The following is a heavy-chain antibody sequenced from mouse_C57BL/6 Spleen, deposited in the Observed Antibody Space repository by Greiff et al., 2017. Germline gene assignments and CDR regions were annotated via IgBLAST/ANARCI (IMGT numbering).Heavy chain of an antibody. J-gene: IGHJ1*03. CDR2: INPNNGGT. CDR3: ARRSLYYYGGWYFDV. CDR1: GYTFTDYY. D-gene: IGHD1-1*01. Sequence: EVQLQQSGPELVKPGASVKISCKASGYTFTDYYMNWVKQSHGKSLEWIGDINPNNGGTSYNQKFKGKATLTVDKSSSTAYMELRSLTSEDSAVYYCARRSLYYYGGWYFDVWGTGTTVTVSS. V-gene: IGHV1-26*01.